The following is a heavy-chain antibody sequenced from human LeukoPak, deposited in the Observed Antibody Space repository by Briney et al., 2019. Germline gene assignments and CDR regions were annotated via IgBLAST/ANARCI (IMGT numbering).Heavy chain of an antibody. CDR3: ARAGYCSGGNCYRGPSDY. CDR2: IYYSGTT. CDR1: GGSISSYY. D-gene: IGHD2-15*01. Sequence: PSETLSLTCTVSGGSISSYYWTWLRQPPGKGLEWIGYIYYSGTTYYNPSLKSRVTMSLDTSKNQFSLRLSSVTAADTAVYYCARAGYCSGGNCYRGPSDYWGQGTLVTVSS. V-gene: IGHV4-59*01. J-gene: IGHJ4*02.